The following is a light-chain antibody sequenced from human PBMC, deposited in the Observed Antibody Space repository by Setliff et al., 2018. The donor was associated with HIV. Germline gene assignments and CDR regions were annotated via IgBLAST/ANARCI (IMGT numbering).Light chain of an antibody. J-gene: IGLJ1*01. Sequence: SSDVGGYNYVSWYQQHPGKAPELMIYEVSNRPSGVSDRFSGSKSGNTASPTISGLQTEDEADYFCSSYTSSSPLYVFGTGTRSPS. CDR2: EVS. CDR1: SSDVGGYNY. CDR3: SSYTSSSPLYV. V-gene: IGLV2-14*01.